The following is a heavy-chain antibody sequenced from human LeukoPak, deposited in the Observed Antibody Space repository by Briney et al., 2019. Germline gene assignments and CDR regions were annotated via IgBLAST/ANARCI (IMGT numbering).Heavy chain of an antibody. V-gene: IGHV1-8*01. J-gene: IGHJ1*01. Sequence: ASVKVSCKASGYTFTSYDINWVRQATGQGLEWMGWMNPNSGNTGYAQKFQGRVTMTRNTSISTAYMELSSLRSEDTAVYYCAREAPQSPEYCQHWGQGTLVTVSS. CDR1: GYTFTSYD. CDR3: AREAPQSPEYCQH. D-gene: IGHD6-19*01. CDR2: MNPNSGNT.